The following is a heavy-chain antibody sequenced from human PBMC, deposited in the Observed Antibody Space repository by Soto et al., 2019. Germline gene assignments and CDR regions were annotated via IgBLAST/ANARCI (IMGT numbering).Heavy chain of an antibody. V-gene: IGHV4-59*01. CDR3: ARGYCSSDSCYDAFDI. J-gene: IGHJ3*02. D-gene: IGHD2-2*01. CDR1: GGSISSYY. Sequence: SETLSLTCTASGGSISSYYWSWIRQPPGKGLEWIGYIYYSGSTNYNPSLKSRITISVDTSKNQFYMKLSSVTAADTAVYYCARGYCSSDSCYDAFDIWGQGTMVTVSS. CDR2: IYYSGST.